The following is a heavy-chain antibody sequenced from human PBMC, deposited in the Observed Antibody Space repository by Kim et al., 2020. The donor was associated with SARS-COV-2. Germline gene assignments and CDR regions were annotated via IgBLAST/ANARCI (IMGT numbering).Heavy chain of an antibody. CDR3: ARDAGWGRFDS. Sequence: GGSLRLSCAASRFTFSSYWMTWLRQAPGKGLEWVANINEDGGEKYFVDSVKGRFAISRDNAKNSLYLQMNSLRTEDTAVYYCARDAGWGRFDSWGQGTLVTVSS. V-gene: IGHV3-7*03. CDR1: RFTFSSYW. J-gene: IGHJ4*02. D-gene: IGHD6-19*01. CDR2: INEDGGEK.